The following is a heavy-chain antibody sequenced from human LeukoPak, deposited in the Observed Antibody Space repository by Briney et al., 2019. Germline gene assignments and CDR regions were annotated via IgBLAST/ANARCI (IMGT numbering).Heavy chain of an antibody. CDR1: GFTFSSYW. CDR3: ARGLYRSGWYYFDY. J-gene: IGHJ4*02. CDR2: INSDGSTT. Sequence: GGSLRPSCAASGFTFSSYWMHWVRQVPGKGLVWVSRINSDGSTTSYADSVKGRFTISRDNAKNTLFLQMDSLRAEDTAVYYCARGLYRSGWYYFDYWGQGTLVTVSS. V-gene: IGHV3-74*01. D-gene: IGHD6-19*01.